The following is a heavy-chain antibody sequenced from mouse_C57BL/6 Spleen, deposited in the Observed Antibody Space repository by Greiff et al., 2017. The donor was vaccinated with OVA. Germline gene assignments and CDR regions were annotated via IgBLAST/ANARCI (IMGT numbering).Heavy chain of an antibody. V-gene: IGHV1-80*01. CDR3: AREGGNRYFDY. D-gene: IGHD2-1*01. CDR2: IYPGDGDT. J-gene: IGHJ2*01. Sequence: VNVVESGAELVKPGASVKISCKASGYAFSSYWMNWVKQRPGKGLEWIGQIYPGDGDTNYNGKFKGKATLTADKSSSTAYMQLSSLTSEDSAVYFCAREGGNRYFDYWGQGTTLTVSS. CDR1: GYAFSSYW.